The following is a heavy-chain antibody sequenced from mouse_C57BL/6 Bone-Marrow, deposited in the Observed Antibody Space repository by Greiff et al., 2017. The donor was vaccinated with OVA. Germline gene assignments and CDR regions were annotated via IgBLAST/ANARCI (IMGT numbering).Heavy chain of an antibody. V-gene: IGHV1-53*01. CDR3: ARGSGGYYGDY. Sequence: QVQLQQPGTELVKPGASVKLSCKASGYTFTSYWMHWVKQRPGQGLAWIGNINPSNGGTNYNEKFKSKATLTVDKSSSTAYMPLSSLTSEDSAVYYCARGSGGYYGDYWGQGTTLTVSS. CDR1: GYTFTSYW. J-gene: IGHJ2*01. D-gene: IGHD2-3*01. CDR2: INPSNGGT.